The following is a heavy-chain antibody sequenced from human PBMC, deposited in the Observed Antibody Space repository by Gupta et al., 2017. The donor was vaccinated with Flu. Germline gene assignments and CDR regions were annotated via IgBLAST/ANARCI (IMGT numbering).Heavy chain of an antibody. CDR1: A. V-gene: IGHV3-23*01. CDR3: AKFPQNRRVVTDYFDY. D-gene: IGHD2-2*01. Sequence: ALSWVRQAPGKGLEWVSGISSTGGSTYYADSVKGRFTISRDNSKNTLYLQMNSMRAEETAVYYCAKFPQNRRVVTDYFDYGGQGTLVTVSS. J-gene: IGHJ4*02. CDR2: ISSTGGST.